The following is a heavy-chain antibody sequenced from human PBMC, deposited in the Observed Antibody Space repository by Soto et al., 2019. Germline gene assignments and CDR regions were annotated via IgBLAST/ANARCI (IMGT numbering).Heavy chain of an antibody. CDR2: ISSSSSTI. Sequence: PGGPLRLSGAASGFTFRSYSMNWVRQAAGEGLEWVSYISSSSSTIYYAASVKGRFTISRDNAKNSLYLQMNSLRAEDTAVYYCARDLGSSWYPEYFQHWGQGTLVTVSS. D-gene: IGHD6-13*01. J-gene: IGHJ1*01. V-gene: IGHV3-48*01. CDR1: GFTFRSYS. CDR3: ARDLGSSWYPEYFQH.